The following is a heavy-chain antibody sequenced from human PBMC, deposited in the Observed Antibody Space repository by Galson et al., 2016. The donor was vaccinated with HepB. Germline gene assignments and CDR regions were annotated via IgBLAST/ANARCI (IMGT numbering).Heavy chain of an antibody. J-gene: IGHJ6*02. CDR2: IHDSGST. CDR1: GGSVSSGSYY. V-gene: IGHV4-61*01. CDR3: ARSYYYDSRGYYSRNYGMDV. Sequence: SETLSLTCSVSGGSVSSGSYYWSWIRQPPGKGLEWIGYIHDSGSTDYNPSLKSRVTISADTSKNQFSLKLSSVTAADTAVYSCARSYYYDSRGYYSRNYGMDVWGQGTTVIVSS. D-gene: IGHD3-22*01.